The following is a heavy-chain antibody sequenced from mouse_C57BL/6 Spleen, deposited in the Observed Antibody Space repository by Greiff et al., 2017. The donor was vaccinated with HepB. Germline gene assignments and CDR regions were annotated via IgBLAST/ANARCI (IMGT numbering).Heavy chain of an antibody. V-gene: IGHV2-6*01. CDR1: GFSLTSYG. CDR2: IWGVGST. D-gene: IGHD2-5*01. Sequence: VKLVESGPGLVAPSQSLSITCTVSGFSLTSYGVDWVRQSPGKGLEWLGVIWGVGSTNYNSALKSRLSISKDNSKSQVFLKMNSLQTDDTAMYYCARIYSNVAYWGQGTLVTVSA. J-gene: IGHJ3*01. CDR3: ARIYSNVAY.